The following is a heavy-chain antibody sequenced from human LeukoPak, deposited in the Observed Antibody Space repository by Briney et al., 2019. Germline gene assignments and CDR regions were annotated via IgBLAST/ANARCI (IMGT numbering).Heavy chain of an antibody. Sequence: GGSLRLSCSVFGFTFSNYAMHWVRQAPGKGLEWVSTISGGGDNTDYADSVRGRFTISRDNSNNTLYLQMASLRAGDTAVYYCAKTTTDYGDYRTYWGLGTLVTVSS. CDR3: AKTTTDYGDYRTY. CDR1: GFTFSNYA. V-gene: IGHV3-23*01. CDR2: ISGGGDNT. J-gene: IGHJ4*02. D-gene: IGHD4-17*01.